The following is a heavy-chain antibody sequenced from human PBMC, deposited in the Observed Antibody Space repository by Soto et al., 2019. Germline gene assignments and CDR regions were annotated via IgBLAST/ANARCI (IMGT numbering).Heavy chain of an antibody. CDR1: GYTFTSYG. CDR2: ISAYNGDT. V-gene: IGHV1-18*01. D-gene: IGHD5-12*01. Sequence: ASVKVSCKASGYTFTSYGISWVRQAPGQGLEWMGWISAYNGDTNYAQKLQGRVTMTTDTSTSTAYMELRSLRSEDTAVYYCARSDGYNYAFDYWGQGTLVTVSS. CDR3: ARSDGYNYAFDY. J-gene: IGHJ4*02.